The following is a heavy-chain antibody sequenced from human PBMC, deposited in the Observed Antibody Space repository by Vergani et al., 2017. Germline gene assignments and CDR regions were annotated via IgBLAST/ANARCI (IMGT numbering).Heavy chain of an antibody. J-gene: IGHJ6*02. D-gene: IGHD3-3*01. V-gene: IGHV3-11*01. Sequence: QVQLVESGGGLVKPGGSLRLSCAASGFTFSDYYMSWIRQAPGKGLEWVSYISSSGSTIYYADSVKGRFTISRDNAKNSLYLQMNSLRAEDTAVYYCARDVVLAEWLLYRTYGMDVWGQGTTVTVSS. CDR3: ARDVVLAEWLLYRTYGMDV. CDR1: GFTFSDYY. CDR2: ISSSGSTI.